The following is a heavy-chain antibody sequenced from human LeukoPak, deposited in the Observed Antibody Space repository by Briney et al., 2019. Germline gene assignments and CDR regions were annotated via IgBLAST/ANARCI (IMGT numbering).Heavy chain of an antibody. CDR1: GFTFSSYA. Sequence: PGGSLRLSCAASGFTFSSYAMHWVRQAPGKGLEYVSAISSNGGSTYYANSVKGRFTISRDNSKNTLYLQMGSLRAEDMAVYYCARERWSSGWPHYNVFDYWGQGTLVTVSS. CDR3: ARERWSSGWPHYNVFDY. D-gene: IGHD6-19*01. V-gene: IGHV3-64*01. CDR2: ISSNGGST. J-gene: IGHJ4*02.